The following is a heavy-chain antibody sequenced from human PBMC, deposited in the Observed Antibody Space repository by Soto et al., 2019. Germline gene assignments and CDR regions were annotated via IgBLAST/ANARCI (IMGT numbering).Heavy chain of an antibody. J-gene: IGHJ4*02. V-gene: IGHV4-31*03. CDR2: IYYSGST. D-gene: IGHD3-3*01. CDR3: ARASRLNYDFWSGYYTGGYYYFDY. Sequence: SDTLSLTCTVSGGSISSGGYYWSWIRQHPGKGLEWIGYIYYSGSTYYNPSLKSRVTISVDTSKNQFSLKLSSVTAADTAVYYCARASRLNYDFWSGYYTGGYYYFDYWGQGTLVTVSS. CDR1: GGSISSGGYY.